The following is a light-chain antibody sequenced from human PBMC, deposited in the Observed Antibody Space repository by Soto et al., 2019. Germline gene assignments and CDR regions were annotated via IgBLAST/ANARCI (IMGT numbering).Light chain of an antibody. J-gene: IGKJ1*01. CDR1: QSISNY. CDR3: QQSYITPWT. V-gene: IGKV1-39*01. CDR2: AAS. Sequence: DIPMTQSPSSLSTSVGDRVTTTCRTSQSISNYLNWYQQKPGKVPKLLIYAASRLQSGVPSRFSASGSGTDFTLTISSLQPEDFATYYCQQSYITPWTFGQGTKVEIK.